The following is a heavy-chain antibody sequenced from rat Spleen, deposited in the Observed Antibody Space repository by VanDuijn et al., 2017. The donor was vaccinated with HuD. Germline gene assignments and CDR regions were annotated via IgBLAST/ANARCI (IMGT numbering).Heavy chain of an antibody. CDR1: GFTFVDYD. D-gene: IGHD1-11*01. CDR2: INTGGDIT. J-gene: IGHJ3*01. Sequence: DVQLVESGGGLVQPGGSLKLSCAASGFTFVDYDMAWVRPTPTKGLEWIASINTGGDITYYRDSVKGRFTVSRDDAKNTQYLQMDSLRSEDTATYYCTRHGGLRNWFAYWGQGTLVTVSS. V-gene: IGHV5S13*01. CDR3: TRHGGLRNWFAY.